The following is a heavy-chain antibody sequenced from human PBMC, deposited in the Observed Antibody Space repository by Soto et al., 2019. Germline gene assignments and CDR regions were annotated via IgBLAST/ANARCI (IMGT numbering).Heavy chain of an antibody. D-gene: IGHD4-4*01. Sequence: KTSETLSLTCTVSGGSVSSGSYYWSWIRQPPGKGLEWIGYIYYSGSTNYNPSLKSRVTISVDTSKNQFSLKLSSVTAADTAVYYCARDRGSYSTHYYGMDVWGQGTTVTVSS. CDR1: GGSVSSGSYY. CDR3: ARDRGSYSTHYYGMDV. V-gene: IGHV4-61*01. J-gene: IGHJ6*02. CDR2: IYYSGST.